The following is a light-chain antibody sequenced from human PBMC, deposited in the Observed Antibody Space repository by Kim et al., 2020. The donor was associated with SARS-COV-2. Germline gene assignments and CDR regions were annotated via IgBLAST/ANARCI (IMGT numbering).Light chain of an antibody. CDR2: YDS. J-gene: IGLJ3*02. CDR1: NIGSKS. Sequence: SYELTQPPSVSVAPGKTARITCGGNNIGSKSVHWYQQKPGQAPVLVIYYDSDRPSGIPERFSGSNSGNTATLTISRVEAGDEADYYCQVWDRSSDFWVFG. CDR3: QVWDRSSDFWV. V-gene: IGLV3-21*04.